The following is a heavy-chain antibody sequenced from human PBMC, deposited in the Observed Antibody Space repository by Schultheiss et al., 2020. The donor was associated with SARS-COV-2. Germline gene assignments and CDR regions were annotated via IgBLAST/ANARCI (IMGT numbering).Heavy chain of an antibody. J-gene: IGHJ6*02. CDR1: GFTFSDYY. Sequence: GGSLRLSCAASGFTFSDYYMIWIRQTPEKGLNWVSYISPTGGTIFYADSVQGRFTISRDNAKNSLYLQMNSLRAEDTAVYYCARDRTYSEYQLLSYYYGMDVWGQGTTVTVSS. CDR2: ISPTGGTI. CDR3: ARDRTYSEYQLLSYYYGMDV. V-gene: IGHV3-11*04. D-gene: IGHD2-2*01.